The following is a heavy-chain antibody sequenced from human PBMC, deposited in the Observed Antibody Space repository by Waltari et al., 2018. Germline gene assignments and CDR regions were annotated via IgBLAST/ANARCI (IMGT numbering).Heavy chain of an antibody. V-gene: IGHV3-73*01. Sequence: AASGFTFSGSAMHSVRQASGKGLEWVGRIRSKANSYATAYAASVKGRFTISRDDSKNTAYLQMNSLKTEDTAVYYCTRRGLIRGQGTLVTVSS. CDR3: TRRGLI. J-gene: IGHJ4*02. D-gene: IGHD3-16*01. CDR2: IRSKANSYAT. CDR1: GFTFSGSA.